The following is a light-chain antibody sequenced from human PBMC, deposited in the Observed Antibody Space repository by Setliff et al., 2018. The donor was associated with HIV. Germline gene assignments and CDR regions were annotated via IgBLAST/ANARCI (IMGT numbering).Light chain of an antibody. CDR2: SNN. Sequence: QSVLTQPPAASGTPGQRVTISCSGSTSNIGSNTVNWYQQLPGTAPKLLIYSNNQRPSGVPDRFSGSKSGTSASLAISGLQSEDEADYYCAAWDDGLSAWYVFGAGTKVTVL. V-gene: IGLV1-44*01. CDR1: TSNIGSNT. CDR3: AAWDDGLSAWYV. J-gene: IGLJ1*01.